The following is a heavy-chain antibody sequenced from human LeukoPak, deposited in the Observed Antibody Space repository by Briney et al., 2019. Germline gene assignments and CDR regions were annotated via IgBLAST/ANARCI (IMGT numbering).Heavy chain of an antibody. CDR2: INPDGGST. Sequence: GASVKVSCKASGYTFTSYWIQWVRQAPGQGLEWMGLINPDGGSTAYAHRFQGRVIMTRDTFTSTAYMDLSSLRSDDTAVYYCARDRGQQLGLDYWGQGTLVTVSS. V-gene: IGHV1-46*01. J-gene: IGHJ4*02. CDR3: ARDRGQQLGLDY. CDR1: GYTFTSYW. D-gene: IGHD6-13*01.